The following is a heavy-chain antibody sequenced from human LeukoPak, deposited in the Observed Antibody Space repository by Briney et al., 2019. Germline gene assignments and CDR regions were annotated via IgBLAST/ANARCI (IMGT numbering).Heavy chain of an antibody. V-gene: IGHV5-51*01. Sequence: TGESLKISCEGSGYSFSTYWIGWVRQMPGKGPEWMGVMFPRDSEIRYSPSFQDQVTISADKSVSVAYLQWNSLKASDSATYYCARAIRASAGSGVLYFDNWGQGTLVSVSS. J-gene: IGHJ4*02. CDR2: MFPRDSEI. D-gene: IGHD6-13*01. CDR3: ARAIRASAGSGVLYFDN. CDR1: GYSFSTYW.